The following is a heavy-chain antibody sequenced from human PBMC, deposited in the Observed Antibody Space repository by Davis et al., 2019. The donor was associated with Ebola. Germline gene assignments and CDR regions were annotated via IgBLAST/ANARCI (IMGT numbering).Heavy chain of an antibody. Sequence: PSETLSLTCAASGFTFSSYWMHWVRQAPGKGLVWVSRINSDGSSTTYADSVKGRFTISRDNAKNTLYLQMNSLRAEDTAVYYCARQWGYYDSSGYYSSAIDYWGQGTLVTVSS. CDR1: GFTFSSYW. J-gene: IGHJ4*02. CDR2: INSDGSST. CDR3: ARQWGYYDSSGYYSSAIDY. V-gene: IGHV3-74*01. D-gene: IGHD3-22*01.